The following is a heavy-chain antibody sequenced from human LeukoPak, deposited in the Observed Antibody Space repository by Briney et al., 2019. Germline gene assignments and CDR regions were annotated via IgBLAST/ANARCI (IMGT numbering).Heavy chain of an antibody. J-gene: IGHJ6*03. D-gene: IGHD3-16*01. CDR1: GFTLSSYA. Sequence: GGSLRLSCAASGFTLSSYAMAWVRQVPGKGLEWVSAIRGGAGNTYYADSVKGRFTISRDNTNYTLYLQMSSLRAEHTAVYYCAKFVSIFYYYYYMDVWGKGTTVTVSS. CDR2: IRGGAGNT. CDR3: AKFVSIFYYYYYMDV. V-gene: IGHV3-23*01.